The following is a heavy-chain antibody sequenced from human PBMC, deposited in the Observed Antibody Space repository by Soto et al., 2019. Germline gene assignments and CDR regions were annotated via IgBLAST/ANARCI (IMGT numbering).Heavy chain of an antibody. Sequence: ASAKVSCKASEYTFTSYAMHWVRQAPGQRLEWMGWINAGNGNTKYSQKLQGRVTITRDTSASTAYMELSSLRSEDTAVYYCARRGYCSSTSCSGAFDIWGQGTMVTVSS. CDR1: EYTFTSYA. CDR3: ARRGYCSSTSCSGAFDI. D-gene: IGHD2-2*01. V-gene: IGHV1-3*01. CDR2: INAGNGNT. J-gene: IGHJ3*02.